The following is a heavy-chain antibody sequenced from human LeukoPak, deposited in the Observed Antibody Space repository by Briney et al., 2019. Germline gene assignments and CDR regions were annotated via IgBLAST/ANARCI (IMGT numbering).Heavy chain of an antibody. CDR1: GGSISSYY. V-gene: IGHV4-59*01. CDR2: IYYSGST. CDR3: ARAARYFDL. Sequence: SETLSLTCTVSGGSISSYYWSWIRQPPGKGLEWIGYIYYSGSTNYNPSLKGRVTISVDTSKNQFSLKLSSVTAADTAVYYCARAARYFDLWGRGTLVTVSS. J-gene: IGHJ2*01.